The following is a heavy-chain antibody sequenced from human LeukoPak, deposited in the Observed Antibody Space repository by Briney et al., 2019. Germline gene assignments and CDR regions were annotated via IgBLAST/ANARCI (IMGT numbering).Heavy chain of an antibody. Sequence: ASVKVSCKASGYTFTSYYMHWVRQAPGQGLEWMGWINPNSGGTNYAQKFQGRVTMTRDTSISTAYMELSRLRSDDTAVYYCARGVSITGIRWFDPWGQGTLVTVSS. D-gene: IGHD1-20*01. CDR2: INPNSGGT. J-gene: IGHJ5*02. V-gene: IGHV1-2*02. CDR1: GYTFTSYY. CDR3: ARGVSITGIRWFDP.